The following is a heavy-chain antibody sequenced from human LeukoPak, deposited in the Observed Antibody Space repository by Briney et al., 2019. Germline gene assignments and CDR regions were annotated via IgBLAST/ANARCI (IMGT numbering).Heavy chain of an antibody. V-gene: IGHV1-69*13. CDR1: GDSISKFA. D-gene: IGHD3-16*01. CDR2: IIPIFGTA. J-gene: IGHJ6*02. Sequence: SVKVSCKASGDSISKFAVSWVRQAPGQGLQWMGGIIPIFGTADYAQKFQGRVTITADEATSTTYMELSSLKSEDTAIYYCTTRSCGAGACSSSFYYHYGLHFWGQGTTVSVSS. CDR3: TTRSCGAGACSSSFYYHYGLHF.